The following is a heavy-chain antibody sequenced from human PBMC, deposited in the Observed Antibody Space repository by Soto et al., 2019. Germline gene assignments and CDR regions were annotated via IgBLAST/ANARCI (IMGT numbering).Heavy chain of an antibody. CDR2: INPSGGST. Sequence: ASLKLSWKTSGYTFTRYYMHWVRQDHGQGLEWMGIINPSGGSTSYAQKFQGRVTMTRDTSTSTVYMELSSLRSEDTAVYYCARDRSEYQDIVVVPAAAPTYYFDYWGQGTLVTVSS. CDR1: GYTFTRYY. CDR3: ARDRSEYQDIVVVPAAAPTYYFDY. V-gene: IGHV1-46*01. J-gene: IGHJ4*02. D-gene: IGHD2-2*01.